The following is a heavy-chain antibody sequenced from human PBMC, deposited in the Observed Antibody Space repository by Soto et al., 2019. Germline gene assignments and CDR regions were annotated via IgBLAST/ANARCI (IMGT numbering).Heavy chain of an antibody. CDR3: VAYSGSSGRHFDY. CDR2: TYPGDSDT. D-gene: IGHD6-6*01. CDR1: GYSFTSYW. V-gene: IGHV5-51*01. J-gene: IGHJ4*02. Sequence: GESLKISCKGSGYSFTSYWIGWVRQMPGKGLEWMAMTYPGDSDTRYSPSFQGQVTISADKSIITAYLQWSSLKASDTAMYYCVAYSGSSGRHFDYWGQGTLVTVSS.